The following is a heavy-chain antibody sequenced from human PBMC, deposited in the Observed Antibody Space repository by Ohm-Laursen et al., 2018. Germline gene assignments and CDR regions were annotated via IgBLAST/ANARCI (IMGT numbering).Heavy chain of an antibody. CDR2: ISGSGGST. CDR1: GFIFSSYA. V-gene: IGHV3-23*01. CDR3: VRVGRIQLWFYFDY. Sequence: SLRLSCAASGFIFSSYAMSWVRQAPGKGLEWVSVISGSGGSTYYTDSVKGRFTISRDNSKNTLYLQTNSLRAEDTAVYYCVRVGRIQLWFYFDYWGQGTLVTVSS. J-gene: IGHJ4*02. D-gene: IGHD5-18*01.